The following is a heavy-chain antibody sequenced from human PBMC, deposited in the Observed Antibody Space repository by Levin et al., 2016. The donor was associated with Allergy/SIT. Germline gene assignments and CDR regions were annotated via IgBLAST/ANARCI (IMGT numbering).Heavy chain of an antibody. CDR1: GFTFSSYG. Sequence: GGSLRLSCATSGFTFSSYGMTWVRQAPGKGLEWVSAIGGSGVTTYYADSVKGRFTISRDNSKNTLYLQMSSLRAEDTAIYYCTNVPLFCTNAACYDYWGQGTLVTVSS. D-gene: IGHD2-8*01. CDR3: TNVPLFCTNAACYDY. V-gene: IGHV3-23*01. J-gene: IGHJ4*02. CDR2: IGGSGVTT.